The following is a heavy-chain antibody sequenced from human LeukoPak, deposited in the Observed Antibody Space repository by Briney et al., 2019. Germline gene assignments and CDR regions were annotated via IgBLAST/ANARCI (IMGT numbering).Heavy chain of an antibody. D-gene: IGHD3-9*01. CDR3: ASELRYFDWTERAYYMDV. V-gene: IGHV1-69*01. CDR2: IIPIFGTA. J-gene: IGHJ6*03. CDR1: GGTFSSYA. Sequence: SVKVSCKASGGTFSSYAIIWVRQAPGQGLEWMGGIIPIFGTANYAQKFQGRVTITADESTSTAYMELSSLRSEDTAVYYCASELRYFDWTERAYYMDVWGKGTTVTVSS.